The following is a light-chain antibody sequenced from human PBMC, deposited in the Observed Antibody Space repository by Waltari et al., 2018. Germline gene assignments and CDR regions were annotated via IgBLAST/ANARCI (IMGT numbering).Light chain of an antibody. J-gene: IGKJ4*01. CDR3: QQYKSYPLT. Sequence: DIQMTQSPSTLSAFVGDRVTIPCRASQSISSWLAWYQQKPGKAPKLLIYKASSLESGVPSRFSGSGSETEFTLTISSLQPDDFATYYCQQYKSYPLTFGGGTKVEIK. CDR1: QSISSW. V-gene: IGKV1-5*03. CDR2: KAS.